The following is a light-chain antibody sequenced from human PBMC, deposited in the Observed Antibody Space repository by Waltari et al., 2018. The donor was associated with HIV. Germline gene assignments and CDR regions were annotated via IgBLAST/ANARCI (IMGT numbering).Light chain of an antibody. Sequence: QSVLTQPPSVSGAPGQRVSISCTGSSSNLGAGFDAQWYQQLPGAAPRLLIYYNTQRPSGGPGRFAGSRSGTSASLAITGLQADDEADYYCQSFDSGLTAVVFGGGTKLTVL. CDR1: SSNLGAGFD. CDR3: QSFDSGLTAVV. CDR2: YNT. J-gene: IGLJ2*01. V-gene: IGLV1-40*01.